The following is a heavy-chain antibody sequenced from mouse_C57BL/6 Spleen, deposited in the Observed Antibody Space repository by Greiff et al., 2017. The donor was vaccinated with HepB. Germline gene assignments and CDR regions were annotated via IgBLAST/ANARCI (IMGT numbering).Heavy chain of an antibody. CDR1: GYTFTSYW. V-gene: IGHV1-50*01. CDR2: IDPSDSYT. J-gene: IGHJ2*01. D-gene: IGHD1-1*01. CDR3: ARPITTVGAYYFDY. Sequence: QVQLQQPGAELVKPGASVKLSCKASGYTFTSYWMQWVKQRPGQGLEWIGEIDPSDSYTNYNQKFKGKATLTVDTSSSTAYMQLSSLTSEDSAVYYCARPITTVGAYYFDYWGQGTTLTVSS.